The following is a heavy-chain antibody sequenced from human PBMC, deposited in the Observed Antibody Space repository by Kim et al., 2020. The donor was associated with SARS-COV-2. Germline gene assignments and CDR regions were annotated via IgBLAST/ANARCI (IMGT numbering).Heavy chain of an antibody. J-gene: IGHJ6*02. CDR1: GFTFSSYG. CDR3: AKVKFGSPPGGMDV. Sequence: GGSLRLSCAASGFTFSSYGMHWVRQAPGKGLEWVAVIWYDGSNKYYADSVKGRFTISRDNSKNTLYLQMNSLRAEDTAVYYCAKVKFGSPPGGMDVWGQGTTVTVSS. D-gene: IGHD3-10*01. V-gene: IGHV3-33*08. CDR2: IWYDGSNK.